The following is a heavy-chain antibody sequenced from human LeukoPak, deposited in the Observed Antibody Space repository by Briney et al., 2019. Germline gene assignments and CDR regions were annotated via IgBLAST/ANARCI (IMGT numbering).Heavy chain of an antibody. D-gene: IGHD5-18*01. CDR2: IKSKTDGGTT. Sequence: GGSLRLSCAASGFTFSNAWMSWVRQAPGKGLEWVGRIKSKTDGGTTDYAAPVKGRFTISRDDSKNTLYLQMNSLKTEDTAVYYCTTDRGGGYSYGSVYWGQGILVTVSS. CDR3: TTDRGGGYSYGSVY. CDR1: GFTFSNAW. J-gene: IGHJ4*02. V-gene: IGHV3-15*01.